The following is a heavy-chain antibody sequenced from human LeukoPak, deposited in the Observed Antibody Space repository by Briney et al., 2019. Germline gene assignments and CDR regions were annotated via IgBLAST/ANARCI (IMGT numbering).Heavy chain of an antibody. CDR1: GYTFTSYG. Sequence: ASVKVSCKASGYTFTSYGISWVRQAPGQGLEWMGWTNTNTGNPTYAQGFTGRFVFSLDTSVSTAYLQISSLKAEDTAVYYCARDTRGVIAHLDYWGQETLVTVSS. J-gene: IGHJ4*02. CDR2: TNTNTGNP. V-gene: IGHV7-4-1*02. D-gene: IGHD3-16*02. CDR3: ARDTRGVIAHLDY.